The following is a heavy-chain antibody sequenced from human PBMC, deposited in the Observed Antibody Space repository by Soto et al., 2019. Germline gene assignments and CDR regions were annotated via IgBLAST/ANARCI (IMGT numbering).Heavy chain of an antibody. V-gene: IGHV3-30-3*01. Sequence: LRXSCAASGFTFSSYAIHWVRQAPGKGLEWVAVISYDGSNKYYADSVKGRFTISRDNSKNTLYLQMNNLRAEDTAVYYCARDGRDYYGMDVWGQGATVTVSS. CDR3: ARDGRDYYGMDV. CDR2: ISYDGSNK. CDR1: GFTFSSYA. J-gene: IGHJ6*02.